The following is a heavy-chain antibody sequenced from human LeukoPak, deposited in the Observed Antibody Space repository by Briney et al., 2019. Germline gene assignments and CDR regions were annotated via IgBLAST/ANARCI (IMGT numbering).Heavy chain of an antibody. J-gene: IGHJ3*02. D-gene: IGHD3-9*01. CDR1: GYTFSSYA. CDR3: AKVLTGYRDAFDI. CDR2: ISGSGGST. V-gene: IGHV3-23*01. Sequence: PGGSLRLSCAASGYTFSSYAMSWVRQAPGKGLEWVSAISGSGGSTYYADSVKGRFTISRDNSKNTLYLQMNSLRAEDTAVYYCAKVLTGYRDAFDIWGQGTMVTVSS.